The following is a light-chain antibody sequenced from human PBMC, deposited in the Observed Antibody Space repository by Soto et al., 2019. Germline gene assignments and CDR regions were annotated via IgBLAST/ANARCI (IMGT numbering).Light chain of an antibody. CDR2: EVR. CDR3: SSYTSSSTVV. V-gene: IGLV2-14*01. Sequence: QSVLTQPASVSGSPGQSITISCTGTSSDVGGYNYVSWYQQHPGKAPKLLIYEVRNRPSGFSNRFSGSKSGNMASLTISGLQAEDEADYYCSSYTSSSTVVFGGGTKLTVL. J-gene: IGLJ2*01. CDR1: SSDVGGYNY.